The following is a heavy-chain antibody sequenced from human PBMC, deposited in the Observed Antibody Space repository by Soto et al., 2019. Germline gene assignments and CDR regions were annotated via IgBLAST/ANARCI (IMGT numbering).Heavy chain of an antibody. CDR3: ARDIRTTNWFDP. D-gene: IGHD1-7*01. CDR2: INSDGRTT. V-gene: IGHV3-74*01. CDR1: GFTFISYW. J-gene: IGHJ5*02. Sequence: GGSLRLSCAASGFTFISYWMHWVRQAPGKGLVWVSHINSDGRTTNYADSVKGRFTISRDNAKNTLYLQMNSLRAEDTAVYYCARDIRTTNWFDPWGQGTLVTVSS.